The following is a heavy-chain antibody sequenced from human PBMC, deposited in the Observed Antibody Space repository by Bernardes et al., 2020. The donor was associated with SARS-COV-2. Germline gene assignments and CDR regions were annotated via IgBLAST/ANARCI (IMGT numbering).Heavy chain of an antibody. CDR2: ISSSSSYI. CDR1: GFTFSSYS. D-gene: IGHD3-22*01. Sequence: GGSLRLSCAASGFTFSSYSMNWVRQAPGKGLEWVSSISSSSSYIYYADSVKGRFTISRDNAKNSLYLQMNSLRAEDTAVYYCARDLGYYDSSGSPNWGQGTLVTVSS. CDR3: ARDLGYYDSSGSPN. V-gene: IGHV3-21*01. J-gene: IGHJ4*02.